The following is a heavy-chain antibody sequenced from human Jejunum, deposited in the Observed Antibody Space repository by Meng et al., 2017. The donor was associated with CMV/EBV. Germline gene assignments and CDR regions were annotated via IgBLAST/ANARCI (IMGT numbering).Heavy chain of an antibody. CDR2: IFWDDDK. Sequence: GFSRSTNGVGVGWIRQPPGKALEWLALIFWDDDKRYSPSLKSRLTITKDASKNQVVLTLTNVDPADTATYFCAHSDLFGGVVVPFDSWGQGTLVTVSS. D-gene: IGHD3-16*02. V-gene: IGHV2-5*02. CDR1: GFSRSTNGVG. CDR3: AHSDLFGGVVVPFDS. J-gene: IGHJ4*02.